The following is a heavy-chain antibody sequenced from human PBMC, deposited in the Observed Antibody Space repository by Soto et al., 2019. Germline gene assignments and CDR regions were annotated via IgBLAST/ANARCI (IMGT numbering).Heavy chain of an antibody. CDR2: IWHDGSKT. V-gene: IGHV3-33*01. CDR1: GFTFSRYG. CDR3: ARDLGVVAPDLDY. J-gene: IGHJ4*02. Sequence: QVQLVESGGGVVQPGRSLRLSCVASGFTFSRYGMHWVRQARGKGLEWVAVIWHDGSKTYYADSVKGRFAISRDDSKSTLYLQMNSLRAEDTAVYYCARDLGVVAPDLDYWGQGTLVIVSS. D-gene: IGHD5-12*01.